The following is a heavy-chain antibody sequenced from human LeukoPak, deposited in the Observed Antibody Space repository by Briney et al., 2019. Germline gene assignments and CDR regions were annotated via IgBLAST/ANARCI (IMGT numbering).Heavy chain of an antibody. V-gene: IGHV3-48*03. CDR2: ISSSGSTI. CDR1: GFTFSSYE. CDR3: AELGITMIGGV. Sequence: PGGSLRLSCAASGFTFSSYEMNWVRQPPGKGLEWVSYISSSGSTIYYADSVKGRFTISRDNAKNSLYLQMHSLRAEDTAVYYCAELGITMIGGVWGKGTTVTISS. D-gene: IGHD3-10*02. J-gene: IGHJ6*04.